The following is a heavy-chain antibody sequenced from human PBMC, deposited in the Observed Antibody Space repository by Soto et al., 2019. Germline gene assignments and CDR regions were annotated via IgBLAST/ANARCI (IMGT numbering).Heavy chain of an antibody. V-gene: IGHV3-23*01. J-gene: IGHJ4*02. CDR1: GFTFSSYA. CDR2: ISGSGGST. CDR3: AKEDTMIVVSSGPTDY. Sequence: LRLSCAASGFTFSSYAMIWVRQAPGKGLEWVSAISGSGGSTYYADSAKGRFTISRDNSKNTLYLQMNSLRAEDTAVYYCAKEDTMIVVSSGPTDYWGQGTLVTVSS. D-gene: IGHD3-22*01.